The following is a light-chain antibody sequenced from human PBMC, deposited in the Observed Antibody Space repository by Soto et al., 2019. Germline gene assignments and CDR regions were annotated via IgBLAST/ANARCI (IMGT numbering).Light chain of an antibody. V-gene: IGKV3-11*01. CDR2: DAS. CDR3: QQRSNWPPA. CDR1: QSVSSY. J-gene: IGKJ1*01. Sequence: EIVLTQSPATLSLSPGERATLSCRASQSVSSYLAWYQQKPGQAPRLLIYDASNRATGIPARFSGSGSGTDFTSHVRSLEPEDFAVYYSQQRSNWPPAFGQGTKGQIK.